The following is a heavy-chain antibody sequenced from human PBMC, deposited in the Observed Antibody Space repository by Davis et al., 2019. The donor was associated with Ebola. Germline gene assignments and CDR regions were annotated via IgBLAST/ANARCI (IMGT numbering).Heavy chain of an antibody. CDR2: INHSGST. CDR3: ARHSMPGHAFDI. J-gene: IGHJ3*02. D-gene: IGHD2/OR15-2a*01. CDR1: GGSFSGYY. V-gene: IGHV4-34*01. Sequence: MPSETLSLTCAVYGGSFSGYYWSWIRQPPGKGLEWIGEINHSGSTNYNPSLKSRVTISADTSKNQFSLKLSSVTAADTAVYYCARHSMPGHAFDIWGQGTMVTVSS.